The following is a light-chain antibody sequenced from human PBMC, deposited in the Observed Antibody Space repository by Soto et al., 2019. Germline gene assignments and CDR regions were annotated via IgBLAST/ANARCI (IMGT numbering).Light chain of an antibody. Sequence: VLPQSQATLSVSPGERATLSCRASQSIGDTLAWYQQKPGQAPRLLIHGASSRVTGFPARFSGSGSETEFTLTISSLLPDDFATYFCQQYKSYFRTFGQGTKVAIK. V-gene: IGKV3-15*01. CDR2: GAS. CDR1: QSIGDT. CDR3: QQYKSYFRT. J-gene: IGKJ1*01.